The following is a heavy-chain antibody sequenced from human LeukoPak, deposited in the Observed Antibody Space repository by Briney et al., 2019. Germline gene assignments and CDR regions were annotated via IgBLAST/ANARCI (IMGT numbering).Heavy chain of an antibody. Sequence: SETLSLTCTVSGGSISSYYWSWVWQPPGKGLEWIGYIYYSGSTNYNPSLKSRVTISVDTSKNQFSLKLSSVTAADTAVYYCARGAARSHYYGMDVWGQGTTVTVSS. CDR2: IYYSGST. CDR3: ARGAARSHYYGMDV. V-gene: IGHV4-59*08. CDR1: GGSISSYY. D-gene: IGHD6-6*01. J-gene: IGHJ6*02.